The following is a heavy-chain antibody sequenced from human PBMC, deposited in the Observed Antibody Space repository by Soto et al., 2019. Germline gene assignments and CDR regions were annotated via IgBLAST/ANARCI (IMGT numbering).Heavy chain of an antibody. CDR3: ARGYGVTNPFDY. V-gene: IGHV1-2*02. CDR2: INPNNGDT. Sequence: ASVKVSCKASGYTFTGYYMHWVRQAPGQGLEWMGWINPNNGDTNYARKFQGRVTMTRDKSTSTAYMELSSLRSEDTAVYYCARGYGVTNPFDYWGQGTLVTVSS. D-gene: IGHD4-17*01. CDR1: GYTFTGYY. J-gene: IGHJ4*02.